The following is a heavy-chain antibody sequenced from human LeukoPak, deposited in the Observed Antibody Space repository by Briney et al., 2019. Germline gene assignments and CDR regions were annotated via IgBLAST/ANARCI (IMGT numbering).Heavy chain of an antibody. J-gene: IGHJ4*02. V-gene: IGHV3-9*01. D-gene: IGHD3-22*01. CDR2: ISWNSGSI. CDR3: AKGPDYYELNYFDY. CDR1: GFIVSSNY. Sequence: GGSLRPSCAASGFIVSSNYMSWVRQAPGKGLEWVSGISWNSGSIGYADSVKGRFTISRDNAKNSLYLQMNSLRAEDTALYYCAKGPDYYELNYFDYWGQGTLVTVSS.